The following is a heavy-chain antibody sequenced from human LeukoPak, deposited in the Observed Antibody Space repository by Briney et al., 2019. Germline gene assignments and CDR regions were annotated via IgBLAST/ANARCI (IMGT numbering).Heavy chain of an antibody. V-gene: IGHV1-8*01. Sequence: ASAKVSCKASGYTFTSYDINWVRQATGQGLEWMGWMNPNSGNTGYAQKFQGRVTMTRNTSISTAYMELSSLRSEDTAVYYCARSPPRAVAEDYWGQGTLVTVSS. CDR3: ARSPPRAVAEDY. D-gene: IGHD6-19*01. J-gene: IGHJ4*02. CDR1: GYTFTSYD. CDR2: MNPNSGNT.